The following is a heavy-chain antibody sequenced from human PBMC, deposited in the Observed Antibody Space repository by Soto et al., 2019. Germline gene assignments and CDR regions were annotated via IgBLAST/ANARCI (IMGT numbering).Heavy chain of an antibody. D-gene: IGHD5-12*01. CDR2: ISWNRGSI. V-gene: IGHV3-9*01. CDR3: AKMSGYDLGAFDI. CDR1: GFTFDDYV. J-gene: IGHJ3*02. Sequence: DVQLVESGGGLVQPGRSLRLSCAASGFTFDDYVMHWVRQAPGKGLEWVSGISWNRGSIGYADSVKGRFTISRDNAKNSLYLQMNSLRAEDTALYYCAKMSGYDLGAFDIWGQGTMVTVSS.